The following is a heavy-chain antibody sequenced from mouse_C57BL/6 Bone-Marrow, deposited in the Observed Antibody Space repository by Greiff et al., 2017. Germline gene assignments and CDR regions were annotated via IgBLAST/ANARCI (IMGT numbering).Heavy chain of an antibody. CDR2: MHPNGGSP. J-gene: IGHJ4*01. Sequence: QVQLQQPGAELLKPGASVKLSCKASGYTFTNYWMHWVKQRPGQGLEWIGMMHPNGGSPDYNEKFKSEATLSVDKSSRTAYMELSSLTSEDSAVYYAAKSYDYDDYTMDYWGQGTSVTVSS. CDR1: GYTFTNYW. D-gene: IGHD2-4*01. V-gene: IGHV1-64*01. CDR3: AKSYDYDDYTMDY.